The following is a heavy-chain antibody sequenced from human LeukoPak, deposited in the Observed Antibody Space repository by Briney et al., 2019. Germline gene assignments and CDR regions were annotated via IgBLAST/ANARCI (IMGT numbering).Heavy chain of an antibody. D-gene: IGHD6-13*01. CDR2: IDWDDDK. Sequence: SGPTLVNPTQTLTLTCTFSGFSLSTSGMCVSWIRQPPGKALEWLARIDWDDDKYYSTSLKTRLTISKDTSKNQVVLTMTNMDPVDTATYYCAGVLEQQLVRGYDAFDIWGQGTMVTVSS. CDR1: GFSLSTSGMC. CDR3: AGVLEQQLVRGYDAFDI. V-gene: IGHV2-70*11. J-gene: IGHJ3*02.